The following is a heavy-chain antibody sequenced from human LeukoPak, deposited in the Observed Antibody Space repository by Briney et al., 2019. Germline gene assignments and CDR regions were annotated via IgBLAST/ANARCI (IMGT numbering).Heavy chain of an antibody. Sequence: GESLKISCKGPGYTFITYWIAWVRQMPGKGLEWMGIIYPDDSDTRYSPSFQGQVTISADNTINTAYLQWSSLKTSDTAMYYCARGCGARGGSGTCALKYWGQGTLVTVSS. CDR2: IYPDDSDT. V-gene: IGHV5-51*01. J-gene: IGHJ4*02. CDR3: ARGCGARGGSGTCALKY. D-gene: IGHD3-10*01. CDR1: GYTFITYW.